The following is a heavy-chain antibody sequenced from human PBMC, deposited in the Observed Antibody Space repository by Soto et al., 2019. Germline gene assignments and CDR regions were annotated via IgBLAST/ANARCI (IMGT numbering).Heavy chain of an antibody. CDR1: GGSISSYY. J-gene: IGHJ6*02. D-gene: IGHD3-10*01. CDR2: IYYSGST. Sequence: SETLSLTCTVSGGSISSYYWSWIRQPPGKGLEWIGYIYYSGSTNYNPSLKSRVTISVDTSKNQFSLKLSSVTAVDTAVYYCARGNYYGSGSYFVKYYYYGMDVWGQGTTVT. V-gene: IGHV4-59*01. CDR3: ARGNYYGSGSYFVKYYYYGMDV.